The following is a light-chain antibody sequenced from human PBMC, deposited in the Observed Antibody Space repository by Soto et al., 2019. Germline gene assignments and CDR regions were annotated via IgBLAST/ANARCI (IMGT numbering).Light chain of an antibody. CDR3: QQYGSSPWA. Sequence: SVLTQSPGTLSLSPGERATLSCRASQSVSSNYLAWYQQKPGQAPRLLIYGASSRATAIPDRFSGSGAGTYFTLTISRLAPEDFAVYYCQQYGSSPWAFGQGTKVEIK. V-gene: IGKV3-20*01. CDR2: GAS. CDR1: QSVSSNY. J-gene: IGKJ1*01.